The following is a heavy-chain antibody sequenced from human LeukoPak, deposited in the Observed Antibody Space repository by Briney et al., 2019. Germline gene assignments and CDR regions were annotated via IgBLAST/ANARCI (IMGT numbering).Heavy chain of an antibody. D-gene: IGHD4-17*01. J-gene: IGHJ4*02. CDR3: ARGTVATVFY. Sequence: ASETLSLTCTVFGGSISSYCWSWIRQPPGKGLEWIGYIYYSGSTNYNPSLKSRVTISVDTSKNQFSLKLSSVTAADTAVYYCARGTVATVFYWGQGTLVTVSS. V-gene: IGHV4-59*01. CDR2: IYYSGST. CDR1: GGSISSYC.